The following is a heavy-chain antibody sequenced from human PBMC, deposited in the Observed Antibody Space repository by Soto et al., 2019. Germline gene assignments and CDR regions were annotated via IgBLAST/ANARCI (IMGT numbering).Heavy chain of an antibody. D-gene: IGHD6-6*01. V-gene: IGHV1-69*13. CDR2: IIPIFGTA. CDR3: ARDRGQLVREDYFDY. Sequence: ASVKVSCKASGGTFSSYAISWVRQAPGQGLEWMGGIIPIFGTANYAQKFQGRVTITADESTSTAYMELSSLRSEDTAVYYCARDRGQLVREDYFDYWGQGTLVTVSS. J-gene: IGHJ4*02. CDR1: GGTFSSYA.